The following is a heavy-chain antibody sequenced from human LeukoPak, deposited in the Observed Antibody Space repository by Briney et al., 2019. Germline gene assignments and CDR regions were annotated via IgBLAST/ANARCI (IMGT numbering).Heavy chain of an antibody. Sequence: SVKVSCKASGGTFSSYAISWVRQAPGQGLEWMGGIIPIFGTANYAQKFQGRVTITADESTSTAYIELSSLRSEDTAVYYCALVDRYYYDSSGYNWFDPWGQGTLVTVSS. V-gene: IGHV1-69*13. D-gene: IGHD3-22*01. J-gene: IGHJ5*02. CDR2: IIPIFGTA. CDR1: GGTFSSYA. CDR3: ALVDRYYYDSSGYNWFDP.